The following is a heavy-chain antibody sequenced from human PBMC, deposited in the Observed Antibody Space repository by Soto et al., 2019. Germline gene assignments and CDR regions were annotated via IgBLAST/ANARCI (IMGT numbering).Heavy chain of an antibody. Sequence: SETLSLTCTVSGDSIGSYYWSWIRQPPGKGLEWIGYIYDSGSNHYNPSLKSRVTISEDTSKNQFSLKLSSVTAADTAVYYCARHIPAISISDHWGQGTLVTV. CDR3: ARHIPAISISDH. V-gene: IGHV4-59*01. CDR2: IYDSGSN. D-gene: IGHD2-21*01. J-gene: IGHJ4*02. CDR1: GDSIGSYY.